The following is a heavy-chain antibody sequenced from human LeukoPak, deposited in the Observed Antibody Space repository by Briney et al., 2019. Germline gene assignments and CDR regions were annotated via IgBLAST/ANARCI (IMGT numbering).Heavy chain of an antibody. CDR2: IYYSGST. CDR3: ARGKLGYCSSTSCYRSYYYYGMDV. Sequence: SSETLSLTCTVSGGSISSYYWSWIRQPPGKGLEWIGYIYYSGSTNYNPSLKSRVTISVDTSKNQFSLKLSSVTAADTAVYYCARGKLGYCSSTSCYRSYYYYGMDVWGQGTTVTVSS. J-gene: IGHJ6*02. CDR1: GGSISSYY. V-gene: IGHV4-59*01. D-gene: IGHD2-2*02.